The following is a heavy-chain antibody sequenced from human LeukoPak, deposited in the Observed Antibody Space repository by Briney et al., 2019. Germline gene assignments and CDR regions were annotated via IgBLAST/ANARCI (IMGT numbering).Heavy chain of an antibody. CDR2: IKQDGSEK. D-gene: IGHD3-9*01. V-gene: IGHV3-7*03. J-gene: IGHJ4*02. CDR3: AREGRAYDILTGYYKWEYYFDY. CDR1: GFTFSSYW. Sequence: GGSLRLSCAASGFTFSSYWMSWVRQAPGKGREWVANIKQDGSEKYYVDSVKGRFTISRDNAKNSLYLQMNSLRAEDTAVYYCAREGRAYDILTGYYKWEYYFDYWGQGTLVTVSS.